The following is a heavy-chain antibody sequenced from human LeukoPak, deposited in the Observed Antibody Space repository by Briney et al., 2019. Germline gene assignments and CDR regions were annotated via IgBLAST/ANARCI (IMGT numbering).Heavy chain of an antibody. V-gene: IGHV4-31*03. J-gene: IGHJ6*02. CDR2: IYYSGST. D-gene: IGHD6-6*01. Sequence: PSETLSLTCTVSGGSISSGGYYWSWIRQHPGKGLEWIGYIYYSGSTYYNPSLKSRVTISVDTSKNQFSLKLSSVTAADTAVYYCARDRGEGYSSPSGQDYYYGMDVWGQGTTVTVSS. CDR1: GGSISSGGYY. CDR3: ARDRGEGYSSPSGQDYYYGMDV.